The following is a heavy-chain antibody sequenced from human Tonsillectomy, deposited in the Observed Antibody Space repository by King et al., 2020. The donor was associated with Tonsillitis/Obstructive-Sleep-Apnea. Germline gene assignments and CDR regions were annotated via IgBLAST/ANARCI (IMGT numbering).Heavy chain of an antibody. CDR3: ARGLPRMGSDH. Sequence: QLVQSGAELRKPGSSVKVSCKASGGTFSADVFSWVRQAPGQGLECVGEIIPIFGAAHFAQKFQDRVTITANESTSTTYLELSSLRSEDTAVYYCARGLPRMGSDHWGHGTPVTVSS. J-gene: IGHJ4*03. CDR1: GGTFSADV. D-gene: IGHD4-11*01. CDR2: IIPIFGAA. V-gene: IGHV1-69*12.